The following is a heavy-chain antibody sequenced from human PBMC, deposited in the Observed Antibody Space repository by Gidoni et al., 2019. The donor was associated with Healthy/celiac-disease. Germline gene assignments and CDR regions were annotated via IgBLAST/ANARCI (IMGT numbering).Heavy chain of an antibody. V-gene: IGHV4-38-2*02. CDR1: GYSISSGYY. J-gene: IGHJ3*02. CDR2: IYHSGST. D-gene: IGHD1-26*01. CDR3: ARDVGVALDAFDI. Sequence: QVQLQESGPGLVKPSETLSLTCAVSGYSISSGYYWGWIRQPPGKGLEWIGSIYHSGSTYYNPSLKSRVTISVDTSKNQFSLKLSSVTAADTAVYYCARDVGVALDAFDIWGQGTMVTVSS.